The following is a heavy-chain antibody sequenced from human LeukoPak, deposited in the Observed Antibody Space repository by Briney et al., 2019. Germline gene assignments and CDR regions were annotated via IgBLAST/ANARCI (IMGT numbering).Heavy chain of an antibody. CDR2: VNVDGGNT. Sequence: GSLRLSCAASGFTFDNYRMSWVRQAPGKGLEWVSTVNVDGGNTYYADSVKGRFTISRDNSKSTLILQMNSLRVEDTALYYCTKRVKYGGTWDHFADWGQGTLVTVSS. V-gene: IGHV3-23*01. CDR1: GFTFDNYR. J-gene: IGHJ4*02. CDR3: TKRVKYGGTWDHFAD. D-gene: IGHD1-26*01.